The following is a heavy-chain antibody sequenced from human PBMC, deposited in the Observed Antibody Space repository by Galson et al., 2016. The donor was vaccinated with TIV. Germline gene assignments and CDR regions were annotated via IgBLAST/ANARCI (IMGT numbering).Heavy chain of an antibody. CDR3: ARDLGLGAFDI. J-gene: IGHJ4*02. D-gene: IGHD2-15*01. V-gene: IGHV4-59*01. Sequence: ETLSLTCTVSSDSIINYYLSWIRQPPGKGLEWIGYISDSGRSNKNPSLKSRVTISVDTSKKQISLKLKSVTAADTAMYYCARDLGLGAFDIWGQGTLVTVAS. CDR1: SDSIINYY. CDR2: ISDSGRS.